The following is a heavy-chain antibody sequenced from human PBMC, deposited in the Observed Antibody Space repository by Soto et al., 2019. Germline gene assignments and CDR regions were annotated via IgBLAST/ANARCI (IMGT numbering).Heavy chain of an antibody. J-gene: IGHJ4*02. CDR1: GYTFTSFD. Sequence: ASVKVSCNASGYTFTSFDINWVRQATGQGLEWMGWMNPNSGHTGYAQKFQGRVTMTRDTSISTAYMELSSLRYEDTAVYYCTRGRNSGDGYNGGGYWGQGTLVTVSS. D-gene: IGHD1-1*01. CDR2: MNPNSGHT. V-gene: IGHV1-8*01. CDR3: TRGRNSGDGYNGGGY.